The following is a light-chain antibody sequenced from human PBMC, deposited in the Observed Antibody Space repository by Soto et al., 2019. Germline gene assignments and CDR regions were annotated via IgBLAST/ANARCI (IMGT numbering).Light chain of an antibody. V-gene: IGKV1-39*01. J-gene: IGKJ3*01. CDR1: RSISTY. Sequence: DIQMTQSPSSLSASVGDRVTITCRASRSISTYLNWYQHKPGKAPNLLIYAASSLQSGVPSRFSDSGSGTDFTLTISSLQPEDFATYYCQQSYSTPIFTFGPGTKVDIK. CDR3: QQSYSTPIFT. CDR2: AAS.